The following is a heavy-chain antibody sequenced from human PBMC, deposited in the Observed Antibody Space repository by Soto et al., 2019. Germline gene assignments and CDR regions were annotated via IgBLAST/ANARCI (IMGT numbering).Heavy chain of an antibody. J-gene: IGHJ5*02. CDR2: INPSSGGT. V-gene: IGHV1-2*02. CDR3: AKGGSSWTEWFDP. CDR1: GYPLTAKY. Sequence: ASVKVSCKASGYPLTAKYLHWVRQVPGQGLEWMGWINPSSGGTKEAQKFRGRVTMTRDTSISAAYMELSRLTSDDTAVYYCAKGGSSWTEWFDPWGQGTLVTVSS. D-gene: IGHD6-13*01.